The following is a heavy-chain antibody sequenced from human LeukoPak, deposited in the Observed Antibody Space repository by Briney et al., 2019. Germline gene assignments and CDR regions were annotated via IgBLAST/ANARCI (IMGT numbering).Heavy chain of an antibody. CDR1: GFTFEDYA. J-gene: IGHJ4*02. CDR2: IGWDGGST. D-gene: IGHD5-18*01. Sequence: PGGSLRLSCAASGFTFEDYAMQWVRQGPGKGLEWVSLIGWDGGSTYYADSVKGRFTISRENSKNSLYLQMNSLRTEDTALYYCAKTIGGYNYGADHWGQGTLVTVSS. V-gene: IGHV3-43*01. CDR3: AKTIGGYNYGADH.